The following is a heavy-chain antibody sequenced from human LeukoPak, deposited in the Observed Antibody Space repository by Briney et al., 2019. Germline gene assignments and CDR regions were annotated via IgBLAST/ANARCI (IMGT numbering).Heavy chain of an antibody. V-gene: IGHV3-7*01. D-gene: IGHD6-19*01. J-gene: IGHJ4*02. Sequence: GGSLRLSCAASGFTFSSYWMSWVRQAPGEGLEWAANIKQDGSEKYYVDSVKGRFTISRDNAKNSLYLQMNSLRAEDTAVYYCARVPNSSGWYYFDYWGQGTLVTVSS. CDR3: ARVPNSSGWYYFDY. CDR2: IKQDGSEK. CDR1: GFTFSSYW.